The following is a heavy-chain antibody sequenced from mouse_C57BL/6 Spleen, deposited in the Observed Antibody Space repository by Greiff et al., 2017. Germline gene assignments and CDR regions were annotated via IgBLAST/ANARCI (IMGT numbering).Heavy chain of an antibody. CDR3: ATQFYYYGSSFGAMDY. CDR1: GFTFSSYG. J-gene: IGHJ4*01. Sequence: EVMLVESGGDLVKPGGSLKLSCAASGFTFSSYGMSWVRQTPDKRLEWVATISSGGSYTYYPDSVKGRFTISRDNAKNTLYLQMSSLKSEDTAMYYCATQFYYYGSSFGAMDYWGQGTSVTVSA. CDR2: ISSGGSYT. V-gene: IGHV5-6*01. D-gene: IGHD1-1*01.